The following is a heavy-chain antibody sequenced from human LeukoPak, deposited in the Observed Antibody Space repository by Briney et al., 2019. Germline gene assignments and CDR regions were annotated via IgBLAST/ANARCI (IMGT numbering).Heavy chain of an antibody. CDR2: IGSTGSTI. CDR3: ARTPDYYAWGGYY. J-gene: IGHJ4*02. CDR1: GYTFSRYE. V-gene: IGHV3-48*03. D-gene: IGHD3-10*01. Sequence: GGSLRLSCAPSGYTFSRYEMKWVRQAPGGGVEGVSYIGSTGSTIYYEDSVKGRLTISRDNAKNSLYLQMNSLRAEDTAVYYCARTPDYYAWGGYYWGQGTLVTVSS.